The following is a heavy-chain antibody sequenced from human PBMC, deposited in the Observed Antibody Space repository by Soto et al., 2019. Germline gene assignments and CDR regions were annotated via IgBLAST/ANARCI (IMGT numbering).Heavy chain of an antibody. V-gene: IGHV3-23*01. CDR1: GFTFSIYA. Sequence: EVQLLESGGALEQPGGSLRLSCAASGFTFSIYAMSWVRQAPGKGLEWVSSISGSGGSTYYADSVNGRLTISRDNSKNTLYLPMNSLRTEVTAIYYGAKDLMTTVTTRELNTSRIVQIPPTWGQGTLVTVSS. D-gene: IGHD4-17*01. CDR2: ISGSGGST. CDR3: AKDLMTTVTTRELNTSRIVQIPPT. J-gene: IGHJ5*02.